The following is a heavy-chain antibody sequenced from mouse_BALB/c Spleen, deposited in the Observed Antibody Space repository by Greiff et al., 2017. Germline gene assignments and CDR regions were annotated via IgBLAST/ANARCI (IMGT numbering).Heavy chain of an antibody. CDR3: ARRGGNYEDAMDY. D-gene: IGHD2-1*01. CDR2: IFPGTGTT. Sequence: VQLQQSGAELVKPGASVKLSCKTSGYTFTSYWIQWVKQRPGQGLGWIGEIFPGTGTTYYNEKFKGKATLTIDTSSSTAYMQLSSLTSEDSAVYFCARRGGNYEDAMDYWGQGTSVTVSS. J-gene: IGHJ4*01. V-gene: IGHV1S132*01. CDR1: GYTFTSYW.